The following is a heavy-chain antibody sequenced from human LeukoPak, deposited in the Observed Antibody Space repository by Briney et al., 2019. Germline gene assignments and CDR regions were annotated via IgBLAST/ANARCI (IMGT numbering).Heavy chain of an antibody. D-gene: IGHD6-19*01. CDR1: GGSISSYY. J-gene: IGHJ5*02. V-gene: IGHV4-59*01. CDR3: ARSVDSSGP. CDR2: IYYSGGT. Sequence: SSETLSLTCTVSGGSISSYYWSWIRQPPGKGLEWIGYIYYSGGTNYNPSLKSRVTISVDTSKNQFSLKLSSVTAADTAVYYCARSVDSSGPWGQGTLVTVSS.